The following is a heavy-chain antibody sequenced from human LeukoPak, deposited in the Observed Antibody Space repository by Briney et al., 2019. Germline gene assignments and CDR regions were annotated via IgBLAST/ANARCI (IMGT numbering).Heavy chain of an antibody. CDR1: GGSISGGGYY. D-gene: IGHD4/OR15-4a*01. J-gene: IGHJ3*02. CDR2: IYYSGST. V-gene: IGHV4-31*03. CDR3: ARDMVLLGLAFVI. Sequence: SETLSLTCTVSGGSISGGGYYWSWLRQHPGKGLEWIGYIYYSGSTYYNPSLKSRVTISVDTSKNQFSLKLSSVTAADTAVYYCARDMVLLGLAFVIWGQRAMVTVSS.